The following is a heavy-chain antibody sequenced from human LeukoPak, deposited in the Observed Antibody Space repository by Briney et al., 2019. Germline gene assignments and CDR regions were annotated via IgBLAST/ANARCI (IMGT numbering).Heavy chain of an antibody. CDR1: GFTFSSYA. CDR2: ISGSGGST. Sequence: PGGSLRLSCAASGFTFSSYAMSWVRQAPGKGLEWVSAISGSGGSTYYADSVKGRFTISRDNSKNTLYLQINSLRAEDTAVYYCAKARGYDSSGLDYWGQGTLVTVSS. V-gene: IGHV3-23*01. CDR3: AKARGYDSSGLDY. J-gene: IGHJ4*02. D-gene: IGHD3-22*01.